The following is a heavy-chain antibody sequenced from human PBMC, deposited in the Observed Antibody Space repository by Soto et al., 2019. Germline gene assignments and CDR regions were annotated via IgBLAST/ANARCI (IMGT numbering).Heavy chain of an antibody. CDR3: GSDGAYLDTRGCGVYHYHGVDV. D-gene: IGHD5-18*01. J-gene: IGHJ6*02. V-gene: IGHV4-4*07. CDR2: IYTTGST. CDR1: GGSISTYF. Sequence: PSETLSLTCTASGGSISTYFWRWIRQPAGGGLEWIGRIYTTGSTNYYPSLKSRVTMSLGPSRNQFSLQLSSVTAADTAADYCGSDGAYLDTRGCGVYHYHGVDVWGQGTTVTVSS.